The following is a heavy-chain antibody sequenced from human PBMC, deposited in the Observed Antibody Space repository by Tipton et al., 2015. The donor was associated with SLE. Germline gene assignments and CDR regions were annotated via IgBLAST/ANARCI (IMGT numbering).Heavy chain of an antibody. CDR1: GYTFTSYG. J-gene: IGHJ4*02. Sequence: QLVQSGAEVKKPGASVKVSCKASGYTFTSYGISWVRQAPGQGLEWMGWISAYNGNTNYAQKLQGRVTMTTDTSTSIAYMELRSLRSDDTAVYYCATETPYSNSYYYFDYWGQGTLVTVSS. D-gene: IGHD6-13*01. CDR2: ISAYNGNT. CDR3: ATETPYSNSYYYFDY. V-gene: IGHV1-18*01.